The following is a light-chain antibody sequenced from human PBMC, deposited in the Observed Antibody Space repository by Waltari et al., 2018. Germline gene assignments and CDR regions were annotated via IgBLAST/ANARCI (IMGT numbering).Light chain of an antibody. CDR2: KDT. V-gene: IGLV3-25*03. CDR1: ALPKQY. J-gene: IGLJ2*01. CDR3: QSTDNSGTYVV. Sequence: SYELTQPPSVSESPGQTARITCSGDALPKQYSFWYQQRSGQAPVVVIYKDTERPSGIPERFSGSSSGTRVTLTISGVQAEDEADYYCQSTDNSGTYVVFGGGTKLTVL.